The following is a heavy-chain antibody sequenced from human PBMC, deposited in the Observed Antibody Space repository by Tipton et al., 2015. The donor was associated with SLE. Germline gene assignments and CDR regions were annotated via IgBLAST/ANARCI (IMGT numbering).Heavy chain of an antibody. V-gene: IGHV4-34*01. CDR2: INHSGST. CDR3: AGALDTTMGPFDY. D-gene: IGHD5-18*01. Sequence: LRLSCAVYGGSFSGYYWSWIRQPPGKGLEWIGEINHSGSTNHNPSLKSRVTISVDTSKNQLSLKLSAVTAADTALYYCAGALDTTMGPFDYWGQGTLVTVSS. J-gene: IGHJ4*02. CDR1: GGSFSGYY.